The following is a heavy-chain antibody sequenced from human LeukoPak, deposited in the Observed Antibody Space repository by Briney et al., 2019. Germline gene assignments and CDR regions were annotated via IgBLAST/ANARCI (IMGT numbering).Heavy chain of an antibody. CDR1: GYTFTGYY. J-gene: IGHJ5*02. CDR2: INPNSGGT. D-gene: IGHD3-22*01. Sequence: GASVKVSCKASGYTFTGYYMHWVRQAPGQGLEWMGWINPNSGGTNYAQKFQGRVTMTRDTSISTAYMELSRLRSDDTAVYYCHSLIVVVSGWFDPWGQGTLVTVSS. V-gene: IGHV1-2*02. CDR3: HSLIVVVSGWFDP.